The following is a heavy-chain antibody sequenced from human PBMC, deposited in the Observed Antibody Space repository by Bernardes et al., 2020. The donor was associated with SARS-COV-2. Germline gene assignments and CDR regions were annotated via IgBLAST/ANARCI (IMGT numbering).Heavy chain of an antibody. J-gene: IGHJ4*02. CDR1: GFSLSTSGMC. V-gene: IGHV2-70*11. CDR2: IDWDDDK. Sequence: SGPTLVKPTQTLTLTCTFSGFSLSTSGMCVSWIRQPPGKALEWLARIDWDDDKYYNTSLKTRLTISKDTSKNQVVLTMTNMDPVDTATYYCSRTQASRVVEDYGGQGTLVTVSS. CDR3: SRTQASRVVEDY. D-gene: IGHD2-21*01.